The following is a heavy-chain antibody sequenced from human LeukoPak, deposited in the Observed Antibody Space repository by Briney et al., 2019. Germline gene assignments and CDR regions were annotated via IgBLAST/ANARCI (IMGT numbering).Heavy chain of an antibody. J-gene: IGHJ4*02. CDR3: ATTLTRDSSGSYGALDS. CDR2: ISDISDYI. Sequence: GGSLRLSCAASGFTFSSNSMNWVRQAPGKGLEWVSSISDISDYIYYADSVKGRFTISRDNGKNSLYLQMNSLRVEDTAVYYCATTLTRDSSGSYGALDSWGQGALVTVSS. D-gene: IGHD6-19*01. V-gene: IGHV3-21*01. CDR1: GFTFSSNS.